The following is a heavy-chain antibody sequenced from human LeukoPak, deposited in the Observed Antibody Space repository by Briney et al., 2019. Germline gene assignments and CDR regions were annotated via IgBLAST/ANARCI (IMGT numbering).Heavy chain of an antibody. CDR1: GYTFTSYG. J-gene: IGHJ4*02. V-gene: IGHV1-18*01. Sequence: ASVKVSCKASGYTFTSYGINWVRQAPGQGLEWMGWISAYNGNTNYAQKLQGRVTMTTNTSTSTAYMELRSLRSDDTAVYYCARESTSLPEDYWGQGTLVTVSS. CDR2: ISAYNGNT. D-gene: IGHD2-2*01. CDR3: ARESTSLPEDY.